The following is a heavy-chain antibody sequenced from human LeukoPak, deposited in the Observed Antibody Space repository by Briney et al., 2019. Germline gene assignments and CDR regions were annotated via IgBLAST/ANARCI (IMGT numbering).Heavy chain of an antibody. Sequence: GGPLRLSCAASGFTFSGSAMHWVRQASGKGLEWVGRIRSKANSYATAYAASVKGRFTISRDDSKNTAYLQMNSLKTEDTAVYYCTRPRWGYYDSSGYNDAFDIWGQGTMVTVSS. CDR2: IRSKANSYAT. J-gene: IGHJ3*02. D-gene: IGHD3-22*01. V-gene: IGHV3-73*01. CDR1: GFTFSGSA. CDR3: TRPRWGYYDSSGYNDAFDI.